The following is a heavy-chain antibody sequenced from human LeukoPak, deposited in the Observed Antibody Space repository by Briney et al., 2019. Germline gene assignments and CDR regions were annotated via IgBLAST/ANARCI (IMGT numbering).Heavy chain of an antibody. V-gene: IGHV3-43D*04. CDR2: ISWDGGST. J-gene: IGHJ6*03. Sequence: PGGSLRLSCAASGFTFSSYSMNWVRQAPGKGLEWVSLISWDGGSTYYADSVKGRFTISRDNSKNSLYLQMNSLRAEDTALYYCAKDYCSSTSCYLGYMDVWGKGTTVTVSS. D-gene: IGHD2-2*01. CDR3: AKDYCSSTSCYLGYMDV. CDR1: GFTFSSYS.